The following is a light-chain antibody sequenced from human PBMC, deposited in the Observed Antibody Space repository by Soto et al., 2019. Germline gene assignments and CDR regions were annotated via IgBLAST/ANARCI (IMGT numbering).Light chain of an antibody. CDR3: AAWDDSLNGYV. J-gene: IGLJ1*01. V-gene: IGLV1-44*01. Sequence: QSVLTQPPSASGTPGQRVTISCSGSSSNIGSNTVNWYQQLPGTAPKLLLYSNNQRPSGVPDRFSGSKPGTSASLAISGLQSEDEADYYCAAWDDSLNGYVFGTGTKVTVL. CDR1: SSNIGSNT. CDR2: SNN.